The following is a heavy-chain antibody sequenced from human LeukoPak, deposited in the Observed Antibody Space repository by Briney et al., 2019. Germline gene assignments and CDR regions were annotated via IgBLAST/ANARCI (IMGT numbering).Heavy chain of an antibody. CDR2: ISSSSSTI. CDR3: AREGGAIPHDAFDI. J-gene: IGHJ3*02. Sequence: GGSLRLSCAASGFTFSSYEMNWVRQAPGKGLEWVSYISSSSSTIYYADSVKGRFTISRDNAKNSLYLQMNSLRAEDTAVYYCAREGGAIPHDAFDIWGQGTMVTVSS. CDR1: GFTFSSYE. V-gene: IGHV3-48*01. D-gene: IGHD2-2*02.